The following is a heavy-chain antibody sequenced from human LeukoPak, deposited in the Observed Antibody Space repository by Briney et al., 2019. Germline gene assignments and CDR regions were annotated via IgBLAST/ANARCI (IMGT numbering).Heavy chain of an antibody. V-gene: IGHV1-18*01. Sequence: ASVKVSCKASGYTFTSYGISWVRQAPGQGLEWMGWISAYNGNTNYAQKLQGRVTMTTDTSTSTAYMELRSLRSDDTAVYYCARGYSDILTGYPPNFDYWGQGTLVTVSS. CDR1: GYTFTSYG. CDR2: ISAYNGNT. D-gene: IGHD3-9*01. CDR3: ARGYSDILTGYPPNFDY. J-gene: IGHJ4*02.